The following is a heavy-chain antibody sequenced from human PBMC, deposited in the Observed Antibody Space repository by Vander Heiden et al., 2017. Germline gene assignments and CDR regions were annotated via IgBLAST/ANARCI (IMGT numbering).Heavy chain of an antibody. CDR2: IAYIGNRR. J-gene: IGHJ3*01. V-gene: IGHV3-48*02. CDR1: GFTFRACS. CDR3: TRDPHALDV. Sequence: EVQLVESGGGLVPPGGSLRLSCAASGFTFRACSMNWVRQAPGKGLEWVSDIAYIGNRRYYADSVEGRFTISRDDAQNSLYLQMNSLRDEDTAVYYCTRDPHALDVWGRGTMVTVSS.